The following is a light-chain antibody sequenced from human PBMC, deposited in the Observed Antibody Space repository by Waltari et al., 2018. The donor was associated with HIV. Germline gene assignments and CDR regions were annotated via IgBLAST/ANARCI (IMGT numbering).Light chain of an antibody. CDR2: AAS. CDR1: HDISTY. Sequence: DIQMTQSPSSLSASVGDRVTITCRASHDISTYLAWFQQRPGEAPKSLIYAASTLQSGVPSKCRGSGSETYFTLTINSLQSEDSATYYCQQYKGYPLTFGQGTRLEIK. J-gene: IGKJ5*01. V-gene: IGKV1-16*02. CDR3: QQYKGYPLT.